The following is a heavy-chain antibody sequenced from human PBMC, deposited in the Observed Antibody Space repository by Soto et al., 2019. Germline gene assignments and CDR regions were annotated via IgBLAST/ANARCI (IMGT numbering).Heavy chain of an antibody. J-gene: IGHJ4*02. CDR3: ARLSTVTALFDY. CDR1: GGSISSSSYY. CDR2: IYYSGST. D-gene: IGHD4-17*01. Sequence: SETLSLTCTVSGGSISSSSYYWGWIRQPPGKGLEWIGSIYYSGSTYYNPSLKSRVTISVDTSKNQFSLKLSSVTAADTAVYYCARLSTVTALFDYWGQGTLVTVSS. V-gene: IGHV4-39*01.